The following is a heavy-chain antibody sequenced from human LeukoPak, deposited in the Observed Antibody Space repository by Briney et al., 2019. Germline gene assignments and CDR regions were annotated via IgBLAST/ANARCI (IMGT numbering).Heavy chain of an antibody. CDR1: GGSISSYY. CDR2: IHYSGST. Sequence: PSETLSLTCTVSGGSISSYYWNWIRQSPVKGLEWIGYIHYSGSTNYNPSLKSRATISMDMSKSQFSLKRDSVTAADTAVYFCASSEWRWGRITNFDSWGQGTLVTVS. CDR3: ASSEWRWGRITNFDS. J-gene: IGHJ4*02. V-gene: IGHV4-59*08. D-gene: IGHD1-26*01.